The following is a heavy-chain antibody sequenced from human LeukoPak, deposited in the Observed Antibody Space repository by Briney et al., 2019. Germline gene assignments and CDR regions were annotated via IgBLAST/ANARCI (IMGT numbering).Heavy chain of an antibody. CDR1: GFTFTSYV. CDR2: IWYDGSNK. J-gene: IGHJ4*02. Sequence: SGGSLRLSCAASGFTFTSYVMHWVRQAPGKGLEWVAVIWYDGSNKYYADSVKGRFTISRDNSKNTLYLQMNSLRAEDTAVYYCARDGDIVATMPAFDYWGQGTLVTVSS. V-gene: IGHV3-33*08. D-gene: IGHD5-12*01. CDR3: ARDGDIVATMPAFDY.